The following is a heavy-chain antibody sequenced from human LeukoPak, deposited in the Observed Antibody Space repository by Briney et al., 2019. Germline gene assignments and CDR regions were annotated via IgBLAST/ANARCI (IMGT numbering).Heavy chain of an antibody. CDR2: IYPGDSDT. J-gene: IGHJ4*02. CDR1: GYRFTSYW. D-gene: IGHD1-14*01. CDR3: XXLRTHRVDQPGVFDY. V-gene: IGHV5-51*01. Sequence: GESLQISCKGSGYRFTSYWIGWVRPLPGKGLEWMGIIYPGDSDTRYSPSFQGQVTISADKSISTACLQWSSMKASDPAMYSXXXLRTHRVDQPGVFDYWGQGTLVTVSS.